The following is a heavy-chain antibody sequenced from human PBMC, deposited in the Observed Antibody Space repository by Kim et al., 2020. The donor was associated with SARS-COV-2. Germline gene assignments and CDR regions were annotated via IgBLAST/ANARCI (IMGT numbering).Heavy chain of an antibody. D-gene: IGHD6-13*01. Sequence: QGRVTMTRDTSTSTVYMELSSLRSEDTAVYYCARVRIAAAGLYYYYGMDVWGQGTTVTVSS. V-gene: IGHV1-46*01. J-gene: IGHJ6*02. CDR3: ARVRIAAAGLYYYYGMDV.